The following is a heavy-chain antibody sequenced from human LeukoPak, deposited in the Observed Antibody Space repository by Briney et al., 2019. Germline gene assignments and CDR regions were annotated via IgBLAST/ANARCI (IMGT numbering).Heavy chain of an antibody. J-gene: IGHJ4*02. Sequence: PGGSLRLSCAASGFTFTTYAMSWVRQAPGRGLEWVSGISPSGGSTYYADSVKGRFTISRDNAKNSLYLQMNSLRAEDTAVYYCARGRTVAGTRDYWGQGTLVTVSS. D-gene: IGHD6-19*01. CDR1: GFTFTTYA. CDR2: ISPSGGST. CDR3: ARGRTVAGTRDY. V-gene: IGHV3-23*01.